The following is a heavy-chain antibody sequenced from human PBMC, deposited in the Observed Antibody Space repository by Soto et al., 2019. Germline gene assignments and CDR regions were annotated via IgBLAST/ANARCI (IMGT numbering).Heavy chain of an antibody. CDR3: ARDPALWFGEHNYFDY. V-gene: IGHV4-4*02. J-gene: IGHJ4*02. Sequence: QVQLQESGPGLVKPSGTLSLTCAVSSGSISSSNWWSWVHQPPGKGLEWIGEIYHSGSTNYNPSLESRVTISVDKSKNQFSLKLSSVTAADTAVYYCARDPALWFGEHNYFDYWGQGTLVTVSS. CDR2: IYHSGST. CDR1: SGSISSSNW. D-gene: IGHD3-10*01.